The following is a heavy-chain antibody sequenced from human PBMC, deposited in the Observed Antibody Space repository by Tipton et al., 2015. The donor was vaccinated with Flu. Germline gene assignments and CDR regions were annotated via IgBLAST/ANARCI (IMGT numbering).Heavy chain of an antibody. D-gene: IGHD3-16*01. V-gene: IGHV4-34*11. CDR1: GGSFSGYY. CDR3: ARDRRSYALDY. CDR2: SHHTGST. J-gene: IGHJ4*02. Sequence: TLSLTCAVYGGSFSGYYWGWIRQPPGKGLEWIGNSHHTGSTYRNPSLKSRLTISVDTSKGHFSLNLTSVTAADTGVYFCARDRRSYALDYWGQGTLVAVSS.